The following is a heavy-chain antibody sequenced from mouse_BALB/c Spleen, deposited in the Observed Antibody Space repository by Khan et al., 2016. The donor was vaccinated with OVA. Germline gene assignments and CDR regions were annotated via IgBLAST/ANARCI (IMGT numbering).Heavy chain of an antibody. Sequence: QVRLQQSGPELVKPGASVKISCKASGYTFTDNYIHWVKQKPGQGLEWIGWIYPGSGNTNYNEKFKGKATLTVATSSSEAYMHLSSLTSEDTAVFFCARGGYYENSLFDYWGQGTALIVSS. CDR1: GYTFTDNY. J-gene: IGHJ2*01. V-gene: IGHV1-84*02. D-gene: IGHD2-3*01. CDR3: ARGGYYENSLFDY. CDR2: IYPGSGNT.